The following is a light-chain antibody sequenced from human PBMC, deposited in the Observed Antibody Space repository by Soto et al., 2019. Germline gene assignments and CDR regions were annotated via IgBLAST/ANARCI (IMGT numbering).Light chain of an antibody. CDR1: QSVRSN. V-gene: IGKV3D-15*01. CDR2: GAS. Sequence: EIVMTQSPATLSMSPGERATLSCRASQSVRSNLAWYHQKPGQAPRLLIYGASTRATGIPARFSGSGSGTEFTLTINSLQSEDFVVYYCQQRSNWPATFGQGTRLEI. J-gene: IGKJ5*01. CDR3: QQRSNWPAT.